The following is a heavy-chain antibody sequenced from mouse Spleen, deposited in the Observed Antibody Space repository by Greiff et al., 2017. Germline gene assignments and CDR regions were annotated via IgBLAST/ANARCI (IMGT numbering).Heavy chain of an antibody. CDR3: ARQGDWDYYAMDY. Sequence: EVQVVESGGGLVKPGGSLKLSCAASGFTFSDYGMAWVRQAPGKGPEWVAFISNLAYSIYYADTVTGRFTISRENAKNTLYLEMSSLRSEDTAMYYCARQGDWDYYAMDYWGQGTSVTVSS. J-gene: IGHJ4*01. D-gene: IGHD4-1*01. V-gene: IGHV5-15*01. CDR1: GFTFSDYG. CDR2: ISNLAYSI.